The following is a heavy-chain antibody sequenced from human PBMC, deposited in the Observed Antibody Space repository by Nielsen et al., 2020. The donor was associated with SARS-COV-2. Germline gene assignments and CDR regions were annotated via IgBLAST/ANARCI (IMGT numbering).Heavy chain of an antibody. J-gene: IGHJ4*02. D-gene: IGHD6-6*01. CDR3: ARVFGGSIAGPLDC. Sequence: GGSLRLSCAASGLIFSSSWMVWVRQAPGKGLGWVANINEDGSVVNYVDSLKGRFTISRDNAKNSLYLQMNSLRADDTAVYFCARVFGGSIAGPLDCWGQGTLVTVSS. V-gene: IGHV3-7*02. CDR1: GLIFSSSW. CDR2: INEDGSVV.